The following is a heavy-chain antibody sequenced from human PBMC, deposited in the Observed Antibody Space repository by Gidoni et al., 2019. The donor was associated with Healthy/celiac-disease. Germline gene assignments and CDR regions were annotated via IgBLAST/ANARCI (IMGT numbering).Heavy chain of an antibody. D-gene: IGHD3-10*01. CDR3: TRAHGFGYYGSGSPWSDY. CDR2: MRSQAYGGTT. Sequence: EVQMVESGGGLVQTGRSLRLSCTASGFTVGDNAMSWFRQAPGKGLEWVGVMRSQAYGGTTEYAASVKGRFTISRDDSNSISYLQMNSLKTEDTAVYYCTRAHGFGYYGSGSPWSDYWGQGTLVTVSS. CDR1: GFTVGDNA. V-gene: IGHV3-49*03. J-gene: IGHJ4*02.